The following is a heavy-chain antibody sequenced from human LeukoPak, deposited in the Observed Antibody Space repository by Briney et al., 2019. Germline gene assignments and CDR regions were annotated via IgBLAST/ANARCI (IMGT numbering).Heavy chain of an antibody. V-gene: IGHV4-38-2*02. Sequence: SETLSLTCTVSGYSISSGYYWGWIRQPPGKGLEWIGSIYHSGSTYYNPSLKSRVTISVDTSKNQFSLKLSSVTAADTAVYYCARRAYSSSWYASYYFDYWGQGTLVTVSS. CDR2: IYHSGST. D-gene: IGHD6-13*01. CDR1: GYSISSGYY. CDR3: ARRAYSSSWYASYYFDY. J-gene: IGHJ4*02.